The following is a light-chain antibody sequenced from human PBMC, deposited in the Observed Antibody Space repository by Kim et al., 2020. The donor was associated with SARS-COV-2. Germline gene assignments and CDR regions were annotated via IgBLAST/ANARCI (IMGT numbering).Light chain of an antibody. J-gene: IGLJ2*01. CDR2: QDN. CDR1: KLGDKY. CDR3: QAWDSSTVG. V-gene: IGLV3-1*01. Sequence: SVSPGQTASITCSGDKLGDKYAGWDQQRPGRSPVLVIYQDNKRPSGIPERFSGANSGNTATLTISGTQAMDKADYYCQAWDSSTVGLGGGTQLTVL.